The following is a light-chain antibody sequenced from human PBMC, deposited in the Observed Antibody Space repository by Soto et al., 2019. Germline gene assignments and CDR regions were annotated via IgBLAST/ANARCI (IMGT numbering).Light chain of an antibody. J-gene: IGKJ1*01. CDR3: QRTYNGPYVT. CDR2: DAS. V-gene: IGKV1-33*01. Sequence: DIQMTQSPSSLSASGRDRVTITCQASQNIKNYLNWYQQKPGQAPRLLIYDASNLETGVPSRFSGSGYGTHFTFTISSLQPEDVATYYGQRTYNGPYVTFGQGTKVDIK. CDR1: QNIKNY.